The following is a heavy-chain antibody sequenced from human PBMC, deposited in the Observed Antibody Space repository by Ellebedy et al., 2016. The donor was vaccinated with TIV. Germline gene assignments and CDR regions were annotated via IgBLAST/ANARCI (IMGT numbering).Heavy chain of an antibody. V-gene: IGHV1-69*13. D-gene: IGHD1-26*01. Sequence: ASVKVSCKASGGTFSSYAISWVRQAPGQGLEWMGGIIPIFGTANYAQKFQGRVTITADESTSTAYMELSSLRSEDTAVYYCARDLTTASSIVGAIYDYYGMDVWGQGTTVTVSS. CDR3: ARDLTTASSIVGAIYDYYGMDV. J-gene: IGHJ6*02. CDR1: GGTFSSYA. CDR2: IIPIFGTA.